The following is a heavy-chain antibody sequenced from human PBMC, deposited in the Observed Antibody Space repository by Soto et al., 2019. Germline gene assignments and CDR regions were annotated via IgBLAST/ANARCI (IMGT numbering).Heavy chain of an antibody. CDR2: ISAYNGNT. CDR1: GYTFTSYG. J-gene: IGHJ4*02. Sequence: QVQLVQSGAEVKKPGASVKVSCKASGYTFTSYGISWVRQAPGQGLEWMGWISAYNGNTNYAQKLQGRVTMTTDTSTSTAYMELRSLRSDDTSVYYCARDLCMFTFGGVIVMFDFWGQGTLVTVSS. V-gene: IGHV1-18*01. D-gene: IGHD3-16*02. CDR3: ARDLCMFTFGGVIVMFDF.